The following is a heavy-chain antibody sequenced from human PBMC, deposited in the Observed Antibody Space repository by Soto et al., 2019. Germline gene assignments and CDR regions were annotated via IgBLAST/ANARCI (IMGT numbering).Heavy chain of an antibody. CDR3: AKYCSSDVCFDY. Sequence: GSLRLSCASSGFTFSSCSMNWVRQAPGKGLEWVSFISGSGDTKYYADSAKGRFTISRDNAKNSLYLQMSSLRDEDTAVYYCAKYCSSDVCFDYWGQGTLVTVSS. V-gene: IGHV3-48*02. CDR2: ISGSGDTK. D-gene: IGHD2-8*01. CDR1: GFTFSSCS. J-gene: IGHJ4*02.